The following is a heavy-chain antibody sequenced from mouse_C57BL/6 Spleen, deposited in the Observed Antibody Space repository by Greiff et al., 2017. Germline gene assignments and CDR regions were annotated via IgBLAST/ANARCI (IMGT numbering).Heavy chain of an antibody. CDR3: ARAYDYDGWFAY. J-gene: IGHJ3*01. Sequence: EVQLVESGPGLVKPSQSLSLTCSVTGYSITSGYYWNWIRQFPGNKLEWMGYISYDGSNNYNPSLKNRISITRDTSKNQFFLKLNSVTTEDTATYYCARAYDYDGWFAYWGQGTLVTVSA. CDR1: GYSITSGYY. D-gene: IGHD2-4*01. V-gene: IGHV3-6*01. CDR2: ISYDGSN.